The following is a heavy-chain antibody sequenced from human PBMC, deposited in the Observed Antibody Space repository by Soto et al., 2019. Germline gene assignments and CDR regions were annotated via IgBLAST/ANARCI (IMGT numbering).Heavy chain of an antibody. CDR1: GFTCSSYA. Sequence: GGSLRLSCAASGFTCSSYAMSWVRQATGEGLEWVSAISGSGGSTYYADSVKGRFTISRDNSKNTLYLQMNSLRAEDTAVYYCAKWGYSSSWYYPYFDYWGQGTLVTVSS. CDR3: AKWGYSSSWYYPYFDY. D-gene: IGHD6-13*01. V-gene: IGHV3-23*01. J-gene: IGHJ4*02. CDR2: ISGSGGST.